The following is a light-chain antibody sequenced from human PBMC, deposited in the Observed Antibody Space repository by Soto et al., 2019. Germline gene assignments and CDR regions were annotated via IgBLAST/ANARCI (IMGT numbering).Light chain of an antibody. CDR1: QSVSNNF. CDR2: NAA. CDR3: QQNASSLLT. J-gene: IGKJ4*01. V-gene: IGKV3-20*01. Sequence: EIVLTQSPGTLSLSPGGRATLSCRASQSVSNNFLAWYQQKPGQAPRLLIYNAATRATGIPDRFSGSGSGTDFTLTISRLEPEDFAVYHCQQNASSLLTFGGGTKVEIK.